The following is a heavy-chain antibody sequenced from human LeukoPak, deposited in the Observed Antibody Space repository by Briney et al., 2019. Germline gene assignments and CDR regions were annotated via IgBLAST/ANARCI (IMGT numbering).Heavy chain of an antibody. CDR3: ARDSGSKGAALFSYYYYYMDV. CDR2: INPNSGGST. V-gene: IGHV1-46*01. CDR1: GYTFTGYY. Sequence: ASVKVSCKASGYTFTGYYMHWVRQAPGQGLEWMGWINPNSGGSTSYAQKFQGRVTMTRDMSTSTVYMELSSLRSEDTAVYYCARDSGSKGAALFSYYYYYMDVWGKGTTVTVSS. J-gene: IGHJ6*03. D-gene: IGHD3-10*01.